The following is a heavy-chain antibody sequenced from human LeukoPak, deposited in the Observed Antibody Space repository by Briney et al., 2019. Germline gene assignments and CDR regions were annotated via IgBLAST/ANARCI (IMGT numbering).Heavy chain of an antibody. D-gene: IGHD1-1*01. CDR2: IYYSGST. Sequence: PSETLSLTCTVSGGSISSSGYYWSWIRQHPGKGLEWIGYIYYSGSTYYNPSLKSRVTISVDTSKNQFSLKLSSVTAADTAVYYSARETLERRIYYYYYMDVWGKGTTVTVSS. V-gene: IGHV4-31*03. J-gene: IGHJ6*03. CDR3: ARETLERRIYYYYYMDV. CDR1: GGSISSSGYY.